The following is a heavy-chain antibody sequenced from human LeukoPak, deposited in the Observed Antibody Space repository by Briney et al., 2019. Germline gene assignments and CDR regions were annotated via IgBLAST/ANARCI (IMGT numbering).Heavy chain of an antibody. J-gene: IGHJ4*02. Sequence: PGGSLRLSCAASGFTVSSNYMSWVRQAPGKGLEWVSVIYSGGSTYYADSVKGRFTISRDNSKNTLYLQMNSLRAEDTAVYYCAREGNYGGNHIDYWGQGTLVTVSS. V-gene: IGHV3-66*01. CDR2: IYSGGST. CDR1: GFTVSSNY. D-gene: IGHD4-17*01. CDR3: AREGNYGGNHIDY.